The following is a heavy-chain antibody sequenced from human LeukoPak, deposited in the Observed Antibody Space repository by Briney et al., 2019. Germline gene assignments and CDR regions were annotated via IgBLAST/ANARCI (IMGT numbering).Heavy chain of an antibody. CDR3: AKDVGYCTNGVCYKYFQH. V-gene: IGHV4-39*07. Sequence: SETLSLTCTVSGGSISSSSYYWGWIRQPPGKGLEWIGSIYYSGSAYYNPSLKSRVTISVDTSKNQFSLRLSSVTAADTAIYYCAKDVGYCTNGVCYKYFQHWGQGTLVTVSS. CDR1: GGSISSSSYY. J-gene: IGHJ1*01. CDR2: IYYSGSA. D-gene: IGHD2-8*01.